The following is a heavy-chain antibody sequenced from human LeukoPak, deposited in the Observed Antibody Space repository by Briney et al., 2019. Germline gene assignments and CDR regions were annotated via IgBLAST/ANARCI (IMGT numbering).Heavy chain of an antibody. CDR1: GFTFDDYG. J-gene: IGHJ5*02. D-gene: IGHD5-18*01. V-gene: IGHV3-20*01. CDR2: INWNGGST. CDR3: ARDHSYGYPSWFDP. Sequence: GGSLRLSCAASGFTFDDYGMSWVRQAPGKGLEWVSGINWNGGSTGYADSVKGRFTISRDNAKNSLYLQMNSLRAEDTALYHCARDHSYGYPSWFDPWGQGTLVTVSS.